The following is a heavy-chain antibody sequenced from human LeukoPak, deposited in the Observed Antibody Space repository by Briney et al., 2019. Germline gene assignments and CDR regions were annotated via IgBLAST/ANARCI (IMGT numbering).Heavy chain of an antibody. J-gene: IGHJ4*02. V-gene: IGHV4-61*02. Sequence: SETLSLTCTVSGGSISSGSCYWSWIRQPAGKGLGWIGRIYTSGTTNYNPSLKSRVTISVDTSKNQFSLKLSSVTAADTAVYYCARKSSAYPFDYWGQGTLVTVSS. CDR3: ARKSSAYPFDY. CDR2: IYTSGTT. CDR1: GGSISSGSCY. D-gene: IGHD3-3*01.